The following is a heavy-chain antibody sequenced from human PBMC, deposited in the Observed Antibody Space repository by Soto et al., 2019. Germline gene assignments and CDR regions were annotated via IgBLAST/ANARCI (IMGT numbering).Heavy chain of an antibody. D-gene: IGHD3-3*01. V-gene: IGHV3-23*01. CDR1: GFSFSSYA. J-gene: IGHJ4*02. CDR2: ITANSGST. CDR3: AKSPEWPNRYFDY. Sequence: QPERSVRVSCVDSGFSFSSYAMVWVRQAPGKGLEWVSTITANSGSTAYGDSVKGRFTISRDNSKSTLYLQMNSLRVEDTAAYYCAKSPEWPNRYFDYWGQGTLVTVSS.